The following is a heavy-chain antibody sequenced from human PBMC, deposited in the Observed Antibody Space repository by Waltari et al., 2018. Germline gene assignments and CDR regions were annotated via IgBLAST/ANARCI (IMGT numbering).Heavy chain of an antibody. D-gene: IGHD3-10*01. J-gene: IGHJ4*02. Sequence: QVQLVESGGGVVQPGRSLSLSCAASGFALRSCAMHWVRQAPGKGLEWVAVIWSDGSYEYYADSVKGRFTVSRDNSKTALFVQMNSLRAEDTAVYYCARALGSGSFLIDFWGQGTLVTVSS. CDR1: GFALRSCA. CDR3: ARALGSGSFLIDF. V-gene: IGHV3-33*01. CDR2: IWSDGSYE.